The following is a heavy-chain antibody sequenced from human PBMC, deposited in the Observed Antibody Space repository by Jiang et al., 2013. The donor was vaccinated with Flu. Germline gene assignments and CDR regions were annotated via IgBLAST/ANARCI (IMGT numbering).Heavy chain of an antibody. CDR2: IYHSGST. V-gene: IGHV4-38-2*01. Sequence: PGLVKPSETLSLTCAVSGYSISSGYYWGWIRQPPGKGLEWIGSIYHSGSTYYNPSLKSRVTISVDTSKNQFSLKLSSVTAADTAVYYCASSPRLVGYMDVWGKGTTVTVSS. D-gene: IGHD3-3*01. J-gene: IGHJ6*03. CDR1: GYSISSGYY. CDR3: ASSPRLVGYMDV.